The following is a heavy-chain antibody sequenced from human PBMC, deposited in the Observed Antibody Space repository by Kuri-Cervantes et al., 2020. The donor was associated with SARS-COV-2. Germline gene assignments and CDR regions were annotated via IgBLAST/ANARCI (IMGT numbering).Heavy chain of an antibody. CDR2: ISSNGGST. CDR3: ARDSREYCSSTSCSWFDP. CDR1: GFTFSSYA. J-gene: IGHJ5*02. D-gene: IGHD2-2*01. Sequence: GGSLRLSCAASGFTFSSYAMHWVRQAPGKGLEYVSAISSNGGSTYYANSVKGRFTISRDNSKNTLYLQMGSLRAEDMAVYYCARDSREYCSSTSCSWFDPWGQGNRV. V-gene: IGHV3-64*01.